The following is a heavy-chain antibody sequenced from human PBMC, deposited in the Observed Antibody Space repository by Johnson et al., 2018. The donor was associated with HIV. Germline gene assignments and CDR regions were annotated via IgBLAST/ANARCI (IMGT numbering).Heavy chain of an antibody. CDR1: GFTFDDYG. CDR3: AREAPQPSDAYDI. D-gene: IGHD5-18*01. V-gene: IGHV3-48*03. Sequence: VQLVESGGGVVRPGGSLRLSCAVSGFTFDDYGMTWVRQAPGKGLEWISYISAFGLTMSYADSVKGRFTISRDNDKNSLYMQMNSLTAEDTAVYYCAREAPQPSDAYDIWGQGTMVSVSS. CDR2: ISAFGLTM. J-gene: IGHJ3*02.